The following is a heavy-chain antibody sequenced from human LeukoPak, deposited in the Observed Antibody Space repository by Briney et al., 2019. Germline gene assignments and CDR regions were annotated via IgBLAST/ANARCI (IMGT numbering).Heavy chain of an antibody. CDR1: GGSFSGYY. J-gene: IGHJ1*01. V-gene: IGHV4-34*01. Sequence: SETLSLTCAVYGGSFSGYYWSWIRQPPGKGLEWIGEINHSGSTNYNPSLKSRVTISVDTSKNQFSLKLSSVTAEDTAVYYCASMVRGVIPKYAEYFQHWGQGTLVTVSS. D-gene: IGHD3-10*01. CDR2: INHSGST. CDR3: ASMVRGVIPKYAEYFQH.